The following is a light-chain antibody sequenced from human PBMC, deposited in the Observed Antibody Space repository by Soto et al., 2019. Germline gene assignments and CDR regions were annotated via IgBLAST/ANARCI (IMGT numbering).Light chain of an antibody. CDR2: SNN. J-gene: IGLJ1*01. Sequence: QSVLTKPPSASGTPGQRVTISCSGSSSNIGSNTVNWYQQLPGTAPKLLIYSNNQRPSGVPDRFSGSKSGTSASLAISGLQSEDEADYYCAAWDDSLNGLVFGTGTKLTVL. V-gene: IGLV1-44*01. CDR3: AAWDDSLNGLV. CDR1: SSNIGSNT.